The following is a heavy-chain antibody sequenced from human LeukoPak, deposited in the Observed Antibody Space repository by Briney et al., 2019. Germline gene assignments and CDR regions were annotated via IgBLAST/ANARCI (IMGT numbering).Heavy chain of an antibody. D-gene: IGHD3-22*01. CDR2: IYYSGST. CDR3: ARFDSSGYPDY. Sequence: SETLSLTCTVSGGSISSYYWSWIRQPQGKGLEWIGYIYYSGSTNYNPSLKSRVTISVDTSKNQFSLKLSSVTAADTAVYYCARFDSSGYPDYGGQGTLVTVSS. J-gene: IGHJ4*02. V-gene: IGHV4-59*01. CDR1: GGSISSYY.